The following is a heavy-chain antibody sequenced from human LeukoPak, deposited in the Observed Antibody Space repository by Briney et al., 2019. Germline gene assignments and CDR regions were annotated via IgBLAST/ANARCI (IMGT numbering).Heavy chain of an antibody. CDR1: GFTFSSYA. D-gene: IGHD6-13*01. CDR3: AKGARVFGIAPLHPFDY. CDR2: ISGSGGST. V-gene: IGHV3-23*01. Sequence: AGGSLRLSCAASGFTFSSYAMSWVRQAPGKGLEWVSAISGSGGSTYYADSVKGRFTISRDNSKNTLYLQMNSLRAEDTAVYYCAKGARVFGIAPLHPFDYWGQGTLVTVSS. J-gene: IGHJ4*02.